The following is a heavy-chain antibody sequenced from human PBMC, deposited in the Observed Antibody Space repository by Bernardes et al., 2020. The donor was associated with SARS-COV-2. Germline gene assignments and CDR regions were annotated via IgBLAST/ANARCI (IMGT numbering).Heavy chain of an antibody. CDR3: AIAYAVAGTGALIDY. V-gene: IGHV1-24*01. J-gene: IGHJ4*02. D-gene: IGHD6-19*01. Sequence: ASVKVSCKVSGYTLTELSMHWVRQAPGKGLEWMGGFDPEDGETIYAQKFQGRVTMTEDTSTDTAYMELSSLRSEDTAVYYCAIAYAVAGTGALIDYWGQGTLVTVSS. CDR1: GYTLTELS. CDR2: FDPEDGET.